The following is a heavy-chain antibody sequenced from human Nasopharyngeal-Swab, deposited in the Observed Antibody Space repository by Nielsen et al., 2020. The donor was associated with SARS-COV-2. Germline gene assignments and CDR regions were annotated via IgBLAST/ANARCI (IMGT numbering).Heavy chain of an antibody. CDR3: ATLTVGGNNWFDP. J-gene: IGHJ5*02. Sequence: VCQASGKGLEWMGRIDPSDSYTNYSPSFQGHVTISADKSISTAYLQWSSLKASDTAMYYCATLTVGGNNWFDPWGQGTLVTVSS. D-gene: IGHD4-23*01. CDR2: IDPSDSYT. V-gene: IGHV5-10-1*01.